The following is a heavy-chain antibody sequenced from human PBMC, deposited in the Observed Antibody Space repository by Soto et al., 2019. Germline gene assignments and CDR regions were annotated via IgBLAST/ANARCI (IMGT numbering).Heavy chain of an antibody. CDR1: GYTFNDYG. CDR3: ARASYCSGGTCTNWFHP. CDR2: ISTSIGHT. D-gene: IGHD2-15*01. J-gene: IGHJ5*02. V-gene: IGHV1-18*01. Sequence: QLVQSGAEVKKPGASVKVSCKASGYTFNDYGITWVRQAPGQGLEWVGWISTSIGHTNYAHSFQGRVTLTTDTSTATAHMELRSLTADDTAIYYCARASYCSGGTCTNWFHPWCQGTQVTVSS.